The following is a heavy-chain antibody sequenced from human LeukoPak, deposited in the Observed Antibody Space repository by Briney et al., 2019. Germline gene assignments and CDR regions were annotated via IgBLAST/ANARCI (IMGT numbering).Heavy chain of an antibody. CDR2: IYYSAST. D-gene: IGHD1-20*01. Sequence: SETLSLTCTVSSGSISSYYWSWIRQPPGKGLEWIGCIYYSASTNYNPSLKSRVTISVDTSKKQFSLKLSSVTAAHTAVYYCARFTYDEKGNNYYLDYWGQGNLVTVPS. CDR3: ARFTYDEKGNNYYLDY. V-gene: IGHV4-59*08. J-gene: IGHJ4*02. CDR1: SGSISSYY.